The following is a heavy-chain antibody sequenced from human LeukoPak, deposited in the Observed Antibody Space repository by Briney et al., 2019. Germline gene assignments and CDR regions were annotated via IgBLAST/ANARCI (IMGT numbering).Heavy chain of an antibody. J-gene: IGHJ5*02. CDR2: IYPGDSDT. CDR1: GSSFIDYW. D-gene: IGHD3-10*01. CDR3: ARHHGSGSYYNPNNWFDP. V-gene: IGHV5-51*01. Sequence: GESLKISCKASGSSFIDYWIGWVRQTPAKGLEWMAIIYPGDSDTRYSPSFQGQVTISADKSISTAYLQWSSLKASDTAMYYCARHHGSGSYYNPNNWFDPWGQGTLVTVSS.